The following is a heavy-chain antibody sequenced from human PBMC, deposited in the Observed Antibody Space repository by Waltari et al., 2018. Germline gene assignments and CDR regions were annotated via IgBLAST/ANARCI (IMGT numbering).Heavy chain of an antibody. Sequence: EVQLVESGGGLVWPGGSLRLSCSVSGFTFSNSWMSWVRQAPGKGLEWVASIKQDGGEKYYVDSMKGRFTISRDNDNNSLFLQMDSLRVEDTAVYYCARGVTTVECWGQGALVTVSS. D-gene: IGHD2-21*02. CDR2: IKQDGGEK. J-gene: IGHJ4*02. CDR3: ARGVTTVEC. V-gene: IGHV3-7*04. CDR1: GFTFSNSW.